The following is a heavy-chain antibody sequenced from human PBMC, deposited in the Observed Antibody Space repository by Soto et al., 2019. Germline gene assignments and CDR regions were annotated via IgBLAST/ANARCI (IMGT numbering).Heavy chain of an antibody. CDR1: GFTFSSHW. Sequence: EVQLEESGGDLVQPGGSLRLSCAASGFTFSSHWMHWVRQAPGKGLVWVSRINSDGSSTTYADSVKRRFTISRDNAKNTLYLQMNSLRAEDTAVYYCAREVDDSSGYYEDYWGQGTLVTVSS. CDR2: INSDGSST. J-gene: IGHJ4*02. CDR3: AREVDDSSGYYEDY. D-gene: IGHD3-22*01. V-gene: IGHV3-74*01.